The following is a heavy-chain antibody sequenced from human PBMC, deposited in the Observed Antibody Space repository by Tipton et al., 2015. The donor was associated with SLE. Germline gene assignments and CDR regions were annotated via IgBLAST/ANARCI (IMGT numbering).Heavy chain of an antibody. CDR1: GGSISSYY. J-gene: IGHJ5*02. CDR2: IYYSGST. Sequence: LRLSCTVSGGSISSYYWSWIRQPPGKGLEWIGYIYYSGSTYYNPSLTSRVTISVDTSKNQFSLKLSSVTAADTAVYYCARDIVVVGGWFDPWGQGTLVTVSS. CDR3: ARDIVVVGGWFDP. V-gene: IGHV4-59*12. D-gene: IGHD2-2*01.